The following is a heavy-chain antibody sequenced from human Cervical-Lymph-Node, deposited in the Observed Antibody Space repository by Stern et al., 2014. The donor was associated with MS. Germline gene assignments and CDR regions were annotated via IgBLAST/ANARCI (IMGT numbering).Heavy chain of an antibody. D-gene: IGHD2-21*02. J-gene: IGHJ2*01. CDR1: GGSISSGGYY. CDR3: ARGECGGDCYSVWYFDL. V-gene: IGHV4-31*03. Sequence: QVQLQESGPGLVKPSQTLSLTCTVSGGSISSGGYYWSWIRQHPGQGLEWIGYIYYSGSTYYNPSLTSRVTISVDTSKNQFSLKLSSVTAADTAVYYCARGECGGDCYSVWYFDLWGRGTLVTVSS. CDR2: IYYSGST.